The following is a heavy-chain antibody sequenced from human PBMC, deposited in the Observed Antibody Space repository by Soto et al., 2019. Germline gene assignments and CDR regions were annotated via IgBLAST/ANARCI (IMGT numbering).Heavy chain of an antibody. CDR1: GFAFDEYV. D-gene: IGHD2-2*01. J-gene: IGHJ4*02. CDR3: AKSRVVPYFDR. Sequence: EVQLVQSGGGLVQPGRSLRLSCAATGFAFDEYVMHWVRQAPGKGLEWVGSIGWNGASIDYADSAKGRFTISRDNAKNSLFLQMNSLTTEDTALYFCAKSRVVPYFDRWGQGTLVTVSS. CDR2: IGWNGASI. V-gene: IGHV3-9*01.